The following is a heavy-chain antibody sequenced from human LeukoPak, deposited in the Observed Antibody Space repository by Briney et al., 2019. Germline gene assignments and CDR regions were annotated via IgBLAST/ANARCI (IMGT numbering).Heavy chain of an antibody. V-gene: IGHV4-61*01. J-gene: IGHJ4*02. CDR3: ARGPRVVMNYFDY. CDR2: IYYSGRT. D-gene: IGHD3-22*01. Sequence: SETLSLTCTVSGVSVNSGSYYCSWIRQPPGKELEWIGYIYYSGRTNYNPSLNSRVTISVDTSKNQFSLRLSSVTAADTAVYYCARGPRVVMNYFDYWGQGTLVTVSS. CDR1: GVSVNSGSYY.